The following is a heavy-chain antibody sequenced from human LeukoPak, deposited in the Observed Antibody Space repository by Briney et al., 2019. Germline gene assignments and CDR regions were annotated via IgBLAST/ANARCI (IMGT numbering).Heavy chain of an antibody. CDR2: ISGTGFTT. Sequence: GGSLRLSCAASGFTFSSYAMNWVRQAPGMGLEWVSAISGTGFTTYYAESLKGWFTISRDNSRVTLYLQMNSLRAEDTAVYYCARGGGIAVLGWLDPWGQGTLVTVSS. CDR1: GFTFSSYA. J-gene: IGHJ5*02. D-gene: IGHD6-19*01. CDR3: ARGGGIAVLGWLDP. V-gene: IGHV3-23*01.